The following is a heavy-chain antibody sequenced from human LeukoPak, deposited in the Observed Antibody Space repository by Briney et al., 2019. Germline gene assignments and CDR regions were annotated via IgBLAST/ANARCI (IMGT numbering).Heavy chain of an antibody. CDR2: ISANNGNT. J-gene: IGHJ6*02. D-gene: IGHD6-13*01. CDR3: ARDVSSSSSWYSYYYYGMDV. Sequence: ASVKVSCTASGYTFTSYGISWVRQAPGQGLEWMGWISANNGNTNYAQKLQGRVTMTTDTSTSTAYMELRSLRSDDTAVYYCARDVSSSSSWYSYYYYGMDVWGQGTTVTVSS. CDR1: GYTFTSYG. V-gene: IGHV1-18*01.